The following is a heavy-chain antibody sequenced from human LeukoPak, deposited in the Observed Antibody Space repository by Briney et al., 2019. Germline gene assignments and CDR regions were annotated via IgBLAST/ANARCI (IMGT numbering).Heavy chain of an antibody. CDR2: IIPIFGTA. D-gene: IGHD2-15*01. Sequence: GASVKVSCKASGGTFSSYAISWVRQAPGQGLEWMGGIIPIFGTANYAQKFQGRVTITADESTSTAYMELSSLGSEDTAVYYCARGSSLHLYYYGMDVWGQGTTVTVSS. V-gene: IGHV1-69*13. CDR1: GGTFSSYA. CDR3: ARGSSLHLYYYGMDV. J-gene: IGHJ6*02.